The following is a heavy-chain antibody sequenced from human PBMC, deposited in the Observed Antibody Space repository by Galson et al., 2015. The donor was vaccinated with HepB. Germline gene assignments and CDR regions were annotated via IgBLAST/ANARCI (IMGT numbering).Heavy chain of an antibody. CDR2: TYYRSKWYN. CDR1: GDSVSSNSAA. Sequence: CAISGDSVSSNSAAWNWIRQSPSRGLEWLGRTYYRSKWYNDYAVSVKSRITINPDTSKNQFSLQLNSVTPEDTAVYYCARTSRRAGGGWASVTDAFDIWGQGTMVTVSS. J-gene: IGHJ3*02. D-gene: IGHD6-19*01. CDR3: ARTSRRAGGGWASVTDAFDI. V-gene: IGHV6-1*01.